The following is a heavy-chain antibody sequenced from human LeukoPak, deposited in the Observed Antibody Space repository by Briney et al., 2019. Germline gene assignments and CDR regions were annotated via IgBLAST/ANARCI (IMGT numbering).Heavy chain of an antibody. D-gene: IGHD6-19*01. CDR2: IIPIFGTA. J-gene: IGHJ4*02. Sequence: ASVKVSCKASGGTFSSYAISWVRQAPGQGLEWMGGIIPIFGTANYAQKFQGRVTITADESTSTAYMELSSLRSGDTAVYYCARSAVAGFFDYWGQGTLVTVSS. V-gene: IGHV1-69*13. CDR3: ARSAVAGFFDY. CDR1: GGTFSSYA.